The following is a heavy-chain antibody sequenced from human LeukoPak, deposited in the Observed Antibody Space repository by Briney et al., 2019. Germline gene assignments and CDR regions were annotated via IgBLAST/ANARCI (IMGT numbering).Heavy chain of an antibody. CDR1: GYTFTSYG. D-gene: IGHD4-17*01. CDR2: INPNSGGT. CDR3: ATGTVSDGNY. V-gene: IGHV1-2*02. J-gene: IGHJ4*02. Sequence: GASVKVSCKASGYTFTSYGISWVRQAPGQGLEWMGRINPNSGGTDYAQKFQGRVTMTRDTSISTAYMELSRLRSDDTAVYYCATGTVSDGNYWGQGTLVTVSS.